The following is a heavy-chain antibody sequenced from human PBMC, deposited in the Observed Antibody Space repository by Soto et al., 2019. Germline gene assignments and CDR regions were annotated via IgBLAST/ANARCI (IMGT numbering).Heavy chain of an antibody. CDR2: ISYDGSNK. Sequence: QVQLVESGGGVVQPGRSLRLSCAASGFTFSSYAMHWVRQAPGKGLEWVAVISYDGSNKYYADSVKGRFTISRDNSKNTLYLQMNSLRAEDTAVYYCARDQGSWGDSEFDYWGQGTLVTVSS. D-gene: IGHD6-13*01. J-gene: IGHJ4*02. CDR3: ARDQGSWGDSEFDY. V-gene: IGHV3-30-3*01. CDR1: GFTFSSYA.